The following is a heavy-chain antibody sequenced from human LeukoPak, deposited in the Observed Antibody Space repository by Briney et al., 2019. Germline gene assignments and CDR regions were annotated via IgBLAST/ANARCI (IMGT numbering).Heavy chain of an antibody. CDR2: IKQDGSER. J-gene: IGHJ4*02. CDR3: ARDGDYIMPPFDY. D-gene: IGHD4-11*01. CDR1: GFTFTRYW. Sequence: PGGSLRLSCAASGFTFTRYWMSWVRQAPGKGLEWVANIKQDGSERHYVDSVKGRFTISRDNASNSVYLQMNSLSDDDTAVYYCARDGDYIMPPFDYWGQGILVTVSS. V-gene: IGHV3-7*01.